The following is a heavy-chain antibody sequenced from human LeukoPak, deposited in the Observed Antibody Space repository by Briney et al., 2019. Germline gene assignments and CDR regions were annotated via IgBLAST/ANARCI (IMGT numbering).Heavy chain of an antibody. CDR1: GGSFSNYY. Sequence: PSETLSLTCAVYGGSFSNYYWNWIRQPPGKGLEWIGEINHSGSTNHNPSLKSRVTISVDTSKNQFSLKLSSVTAADTAVYYCARSPGADYDFWSGLRSNNWFDPWGQGTLVTVSS. CDR2: INHSGST. CDR3: ARSPGADYDFWSGLRSNNWFDP. D-gene: IGHD3-3*01. J-gene: IGHJ5*02. V-gene: IGHV4-34*01.